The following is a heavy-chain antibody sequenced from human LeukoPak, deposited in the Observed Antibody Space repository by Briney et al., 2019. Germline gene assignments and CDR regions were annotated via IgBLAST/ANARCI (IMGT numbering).Heavy chain of an antibody. CDR3: AKGIDSRSLFDY. CDR1: GFTFSSYA. D-gene: IGHD6-6*01. CDR2: INGNGGST. J-gene: IGHJ4*02. V-gene: IGHV3-23*01. Sequence: GGSLRLSCAASGFTFSSYAMSWVRQAPGKGLVWVSAINGNGGSTYYTDSVKGRFVISRDNSKNTLYLQMNSLRAEDTAVYYCAKGIDSRSLFDYWGQGTLVTVSS.